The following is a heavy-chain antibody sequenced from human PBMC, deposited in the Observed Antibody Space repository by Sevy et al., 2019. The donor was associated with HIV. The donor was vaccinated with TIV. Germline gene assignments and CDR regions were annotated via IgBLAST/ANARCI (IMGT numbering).Heavy chain of an antibody. D-gene: IGHD6-13*01. CDR3: AKGRTWYSDVDY. Sequence: SETLSLTCTVSGGSISSYFWSWIRQPPGKGLEWIGYIYYNGNTNYIPSLKSRVAVSMDTSKNQFSLKLYSVTAADTAVYYCAKGRTWYSDVDYWGQGTLVTVSS. J-gene: IGHJ4*02. V-gene: IGHV4-59*12. CDR2: IYYNGNT. CDR1: GGSISSYF.